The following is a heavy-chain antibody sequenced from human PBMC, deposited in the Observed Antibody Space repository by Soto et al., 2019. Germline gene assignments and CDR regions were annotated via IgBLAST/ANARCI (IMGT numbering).Heavy chain of an antibody. CDR2: ISDDGVSK. CDR3: ARAYYFGSGTSYTLYY. D-gene: IGHD3-10*01. CDR1: GFTFSNYG. J-gene: IGHJ4*02. V-gene: IGHV3-30*03. Sequence: GSLRLSCAASGFTFSNYGMHWVRQAPGKGLEWVAVISDDGVSKYYADSVQGRFTVSRDNSESAVFLQMNSLRPDDTALYFCARAYYFGSGTSYTLYYWGQGTQVTVSS.